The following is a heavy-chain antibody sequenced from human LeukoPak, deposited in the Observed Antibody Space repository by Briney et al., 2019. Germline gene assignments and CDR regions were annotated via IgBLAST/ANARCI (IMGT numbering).Heavy chain of an antibody. CDR1: GFTFSSYG. Sequence: GGSLRLSCAASGFTFSSYGMHWVRQAPGTGQEWVAVIWYDGSNEYYADSVKGRFTISRDNSRNTLYLQMSSLRAEDTAVYYCVRDLDHNDFWSGYWPDAFDSGGQGTMVFVSS. CDR3: VRDLDHNDFWSGYWPDAFDS. J-gene: IGHJ3*02. V-gene: IGHV3-33*01. D-gene: IGHD3-3*01. CDR2: IWYDGSNE.